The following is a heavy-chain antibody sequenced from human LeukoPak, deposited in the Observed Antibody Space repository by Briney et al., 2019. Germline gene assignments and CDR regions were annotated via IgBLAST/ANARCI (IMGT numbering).Heavy chain of an antibody. J-gene: IGHJ6*03. V-gene: IGHV1-2*02. CDR2: INPNSGGT. Sequence: ASVKVSCKASEYTFTGYYMHWVRQAPGQGLEWMGWINPNSGGTNYAQKFQGRVTMTRDTSISTAYMELSRLRSDDTAVYYCAITSPVEWLLNYYMDVWGKGTTVTVSS. CDR1: EYTFTGYY. D-gene: IGHD3-3*01. CDR3: AITSPVEWLLNYYMDV.